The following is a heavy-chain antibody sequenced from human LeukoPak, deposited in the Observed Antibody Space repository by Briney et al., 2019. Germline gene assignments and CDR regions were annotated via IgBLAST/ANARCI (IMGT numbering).Heavy chain of an antibody. J-gene: IGHJ4*02. CDR1: GFTFSSYE. Sequence: GGSLRLSCAASGFTFSSYEMNWVRQAPGKGLGWGSFISSSGSTIYYADSVKGRFTISSDNAKNSLHLQMNNLRAEDTAVYYCASDSSGWYVSPHFDYWGQGTLVTVSS. CDR3: ASDSSGWYVSPHFDY. V-gene: IGHV3-48*03. CDR2: ISSSGSTI. D-gene: IGHD6-19*01.